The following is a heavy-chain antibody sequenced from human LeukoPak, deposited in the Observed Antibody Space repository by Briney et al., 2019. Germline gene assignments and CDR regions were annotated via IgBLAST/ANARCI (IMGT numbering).Heavy chain of an antibody. CDR1: GFTFSSYG. D-gene: IGHD3-9*01. Sequence: PGGSLRLSCAASGFTFSSYGMSWVRQAPGKGLEWVSAISGSGGSTYYADSVKGRFTISRDNSKNTLYLQMNSLRAEDTAVYYCAKKSGCFDWSYYMDVWGKGTTVTISS. CDR3: AKKSGCFDWSYYMDV. V-gene: IGHV3-23*01. CDR2: ISGSGGST. J-gene: IGHJ6*03.